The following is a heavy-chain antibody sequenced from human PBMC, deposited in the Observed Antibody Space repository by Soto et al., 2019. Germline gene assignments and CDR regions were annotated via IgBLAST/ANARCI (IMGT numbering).Heavy chain of an antibody. Sequence: GGSLRLSCAASGFTFDDYAMHWVRQAPGKGLEWVSGISWNSGSIGYADSVKGRFTISRDNAKNSLYLQMNGLRAEDTALYYCAKDMLYSSSSCFDYWGQGTLVTVSS. CDR1: GFTFDDYA. V-gene: IGHV3-9*01. J-gene: IGHJ4*02. CDR3: AKDMLYSSSSCFDY. CDR2: ISWNSGSI. D-gene: IGHD6-6*01.